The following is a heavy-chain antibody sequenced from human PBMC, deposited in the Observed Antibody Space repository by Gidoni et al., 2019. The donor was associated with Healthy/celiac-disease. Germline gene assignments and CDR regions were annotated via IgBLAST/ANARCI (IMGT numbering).Heavy chain of an antibody. Sequence: EVQLVESGGGLVQPGRSLRLSCTASGFTFGDFAMSWVRQAPGKGLEWVGFIRSKAYGGTTEYAASVKGRFTISRDDSKSIAYLQMNSLKTEDTAVYYCTRPLRDCSSTSCYTNWGQGTLVTVSS. CDR1: GFTFGDFA. CDR3: TRPLRDCSSTSCYTN. D-gene: IGHD2-2*01. V-gene: IGHV3-49*04. CDR2: IRSKAYGGTT. J-gene: IGHJ4*02.